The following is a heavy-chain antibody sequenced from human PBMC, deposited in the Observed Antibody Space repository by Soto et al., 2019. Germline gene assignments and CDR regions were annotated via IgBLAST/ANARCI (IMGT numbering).Heavy chain of an antibody. V-gene: IGHV4-39*07. D-gene: IGHD6-6*01. Sequence: PSETLSLTCTVSGGSISSTTYYWGWVRQPPGKGLEWIGSISYSGSTNYNPSLKSRVTISVDTSKNQFSLKLSSVTATDTAVYYCARGLDSSSSKKMRSDDAFDIWGQGTMVTVSS. CDR2: ISYSGST. CDR3: ARGLDSSSSKKMRSDDAFDI. CDR1: GGSISSTTYY. J-gene: IGHJ3*02.